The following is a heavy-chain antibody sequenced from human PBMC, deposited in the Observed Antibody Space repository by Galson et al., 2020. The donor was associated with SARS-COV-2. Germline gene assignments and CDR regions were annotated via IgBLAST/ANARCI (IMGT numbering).Heavy chain of an antibody. V-gene: IGHV5-51*01. CDR3: ARHIAAGPDEFWSGYSNYYYYDMDV. D-gene: IGHD3-3*01. CDR2: IYPGDSDT. CDR1: GYSFTSYW. Sequence: GESLKISCKGSGYSFTSYWLDWVRQMPGKGLEWMGIIYPGDSDTRYSPSFHGQVTISADKSISTAYLQWSSLKASDTAMYYCARHIAAGPDEFWSGYSNYYYYDMDVWGKGTTVTVSS. J-gene: IGHJ6*03.